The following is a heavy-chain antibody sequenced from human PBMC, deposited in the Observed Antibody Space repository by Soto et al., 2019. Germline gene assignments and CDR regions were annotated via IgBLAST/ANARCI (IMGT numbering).Heavy chain of an antibody. CDR1: GFTFSSYA. CDR3: AELPVTGAPEYYYYYMEV. Sequence: GGSRRLSCAASGFTFSSYAMSWVRQATGKGLEWVSAISGSGGSTYYADSVKGRFTISRDNSKNTLYLQMNSLTAEDTAVYYCAELPVTGAPEYYYYYMEVWGKGTTVTVSS. V-gene: IGHV3-23*01. CDR2: ISGSGGST. J-gene: IGHJ6*03. D-gene: IGHD1-20*01.